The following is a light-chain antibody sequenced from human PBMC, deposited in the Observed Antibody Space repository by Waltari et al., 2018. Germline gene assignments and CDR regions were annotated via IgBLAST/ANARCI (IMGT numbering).Light chain of an antibody. CDR1: ISDVGGFNS. V-gene: IGLV2-14*03. CDR3: SSQSTNSVVL. J-gene: IGLJ3*02. Sequence: QSALTQPASVSGSPGQSITISCTGTISDVGGFNSVSWYQVHPGQAPRVMIYDVINRASGVSDRFSASKSGNTASLTISGLQAEDEGDYYCSSQSTNSVVLFGGGTKLTVL. CDR2: DVI.